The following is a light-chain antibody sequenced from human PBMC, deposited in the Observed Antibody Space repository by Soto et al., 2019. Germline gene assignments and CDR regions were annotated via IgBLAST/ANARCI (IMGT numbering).Light chain of an antibody. CDR2: DVS. CDR3: SSYTSSGTFV. V-gene: IGLV2-14*01. CDR1: SSDVGGYNY. J-gene: IGLJ1*01. Sequence: QSALTQPASVSGSPGQSITISCTGTSSDVGGYNYVSWYQQHPGKAPKLMMYDVSNRPSGVSYRFSGSKSGNTASLTISGLQAEDEADYYCSSYTSSGTFVFGTGTKLTVL.